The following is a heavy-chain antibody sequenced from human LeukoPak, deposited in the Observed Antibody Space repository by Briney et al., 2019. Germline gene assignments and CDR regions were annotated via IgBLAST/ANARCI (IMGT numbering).Heavy chain of an antibody. D-gene: IGHD4-23*01. CDR1: GFTFSSYG. J-gene: IGHJ3*02. CDR3: AKDLGLYGGPGADAFDI. V-gene: IGHV3-30*18. Sequence: AGGSLRLSCAASGFTFSSYGMHWVRQAPGKGLEWVAVISYDGSNKYYADSVKGRFTISRDNSKNTLYLQMNSLRAEDTAVYYCAKDLGLYGGPGADAFDIWGQGTMVTVSS. CDR2: ISYDGSNK.